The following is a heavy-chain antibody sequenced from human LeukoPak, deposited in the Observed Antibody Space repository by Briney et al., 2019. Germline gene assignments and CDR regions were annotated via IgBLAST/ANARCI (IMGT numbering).Heavy chain of an antibody. J-gene: IGHJ6*02. CDR1: GFTFSSYA. D-gene: IGHD3-10*01. CDR3: AKMTRVWFGELSGYYYYGMDV. CDR2: ISGSGGST. Sequence: GGSLRLSCAASGFTFSSYAMSWVRQAPGKGLEWVSAISGSGGSTYYADSVKGRFTISRDDSKNTLYLQMNSLRAEDTAVYYCAKMTRVWFGELSGYYYYGMDVWGQGTTVTVSS. V-gene: IGHV3-23*01.